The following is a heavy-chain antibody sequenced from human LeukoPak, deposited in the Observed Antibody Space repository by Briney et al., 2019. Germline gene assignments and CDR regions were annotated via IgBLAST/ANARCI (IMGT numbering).Heavy chain of an antibody. D-gene: IGHD3-9*01. V-gene: IGHV4-34*01. J-gene: IGHJ4*02. Sequence: SETLSLTCAVYGGSFSGYYWSWIRQPPGKGLEWIGEINHSGSTNYNPSLKSRVTISVDTSKNQFSLKLSSVTAADTAVYYCARGVYSSDYDILTGYTIFDYWGQGTLVTVSS. CDR1: GGSFSGYY. CDR3: ARGVYSSDYDILTGYTIFDY. CDR2: INHSGST.